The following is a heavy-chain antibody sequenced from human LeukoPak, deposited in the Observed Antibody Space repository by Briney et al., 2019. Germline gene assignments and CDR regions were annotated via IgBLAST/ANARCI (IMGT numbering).Heavy chain of an antibody. D-gene: IGHD3-10*01. CDR2: ISYDGSNK. J-gene: IGHJ4*02. V-gene: IGHV3-30*01. Sequence: GRFLRLSCAASGFTFSSYAMHWVRQAPGKGLEWVAVISYDGSNKYYADSVKGRFTISRDNSKNTLYLQMNSLRAEDTAIYYCARNFDYYGSGTYNDWWGQGTLVTVSS. CDR1: GFTFSSYA. CDR3: ARNFDYYGSGTYNDW.